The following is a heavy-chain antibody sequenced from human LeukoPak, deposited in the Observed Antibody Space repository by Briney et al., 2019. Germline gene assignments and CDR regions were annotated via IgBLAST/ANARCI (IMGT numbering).Heavy chain of an antibody. J-gene: IGHJ4*02. CDR2: ISSSSSYI. Sequence: PGGSQRLSCAASGFTFSSYSMNWVRQAPGKGLEWVSSISSSSSYIYYADSVKGRFTISRDNAKNSLYLQMNSLRAEDTAVYHCASLGAAARYYWGQGTLVTVSS. CDR1: GFTFSSYS. V-gene: IGHV3-21*01. CDR3: ASLGAAARYY. D-gene: IGHD2-2*01.